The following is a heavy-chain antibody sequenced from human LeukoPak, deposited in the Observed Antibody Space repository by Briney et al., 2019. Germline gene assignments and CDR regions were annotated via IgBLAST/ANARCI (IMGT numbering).Heavy chain of an antibody. V-gene: IGHV3-21*01. CDR3: ARVRGITIFGVARNFYMDV. J-gene: IGHJ6*03. CDR2: ITSSSSYI. D-gene: IGHD3-3*01. CDR1: GFTFSSYN. Sequence: GGSLRLSCAASGFTFSSYNMNWVRQAQGKGLEWVSSITSSSSYIYYADSVKGRFTISRDNAKNSLYLQMNSLRAEDTAVYYCARVRGITIFGVARNFYMDVWGKGTTVTVSS.